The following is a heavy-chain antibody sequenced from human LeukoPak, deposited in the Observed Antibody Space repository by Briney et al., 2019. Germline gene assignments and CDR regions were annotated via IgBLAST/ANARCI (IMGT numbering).Heavy chain of an antibody. CDR3: ARDHGWEDLIDSFEI. Sequence: PGGSLRLSCAASGFTFSSYSMHWVRQAPGKGLEWVAVIWYDGTSNYYGDSVRGRFTISRDNSKNAVSLKMNSLRVEDTAVYYCARDHGWEDLIDSFEIWGQGTMVTVSS. D-gene: IGHD1-26*01. CDR1: GFTFSSYS. V-gene: IGHV3-33*01. J-gene: IGHJ3*02. CDR2: IWYDGTSN.